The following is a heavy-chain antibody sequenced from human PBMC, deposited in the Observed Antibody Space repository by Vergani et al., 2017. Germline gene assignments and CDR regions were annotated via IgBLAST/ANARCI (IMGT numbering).Heavy chain of an antibody. Sequence: QVQLQESGPGLVKPSQTLSLTCTVSGGSISSGSYYWSWIRQPAGKGLEWIWRIYTSGSTNYNPSLKSRVTISVDTSKNQFSLKLSSVTAADTAVYYCARGRGSYGYWGQGTLVTVSS. CDR3: ARGRGSYGY. CDR2: IYTSGST. V-gene: IGHV4-61*02. CDR1: GGSISSGSYY. D-gene: IGHD1-26*01. J-gene: IGHJ4*02.